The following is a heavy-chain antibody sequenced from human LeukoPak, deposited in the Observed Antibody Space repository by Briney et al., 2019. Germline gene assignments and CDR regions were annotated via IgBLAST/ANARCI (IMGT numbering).Heavy chain of an antibody. CDR2: INPNSGGT. Sequence: ASVKVSCKASGYTFTSYYMHWVRQAPGQGLEWMGWINPNSGGTNYAQKFQGRVTMTRDTSISTAYMELSRLRSDDTAVYYCARDGISAAGTDYYYYYYMDVWGKGTTVTVSS. CDR1: GYTFTSYY. V-gene: IGHV1-2*02. J-gene: IGHJ6*03. D-gene: IGHD6-13*01. CDR3: ARDGISAAGTDYYYYYYMDV.